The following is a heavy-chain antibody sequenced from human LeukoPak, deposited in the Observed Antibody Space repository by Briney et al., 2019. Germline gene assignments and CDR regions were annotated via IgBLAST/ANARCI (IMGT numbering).Heavy chain of an antibody. D-gene: IGHD1-1*01. J-gene: IGHJ3*02. V-gene: IGHV4-59*01. CDR2: IYYSGST. CDR1: GGSISSYY. CDR3: ARERASGLDDAFDI. Sequence: SETLSLTCTVSGGSISSYYWSWIRQPPGKGLEWIGYIYYSGSTNYNPSLKSRVTISVDTSKNRFSLKLSSVTAADTAVYYCARERASGLDDAFDIWGQGTMVTVSS.